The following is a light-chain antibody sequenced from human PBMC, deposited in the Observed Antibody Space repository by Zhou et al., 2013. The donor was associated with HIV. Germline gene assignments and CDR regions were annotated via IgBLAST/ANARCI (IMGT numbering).Light chain of an antibody. J-gene: IGKJ1*01. CDR1: ESISSW. CDR2: KAS. CDR3: QQYNTYPWT. V-gene: IGKV1-5*03. Sequence: DIQMTQSPSTLSASVGDRVTITCRASESISSWLAWYQQKPGKAPKLLIYKASSLESGVSSRFSGSGSGTEFTLTISSLQPDDFATYYCQQYNTYPWTFGQGTKVDLK.